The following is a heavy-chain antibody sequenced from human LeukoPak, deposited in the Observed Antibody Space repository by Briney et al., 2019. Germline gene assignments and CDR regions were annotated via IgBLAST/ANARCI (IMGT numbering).Heavy chain of an antibody. J-gene: IGHJ4*02. V-gene: IGHV3-30*18. D-gene: IGHD4-17*01. CDR3: AKAPRYGELYANFDY. CDR1: GFNFDSYG. CDR2: ISYNGRSI. Sequence: GGSLRLSCAASGFNFDSYGMHWVRQAPGKGLEWVAVISYNGRSIYYADSVKGQFTISRDNSKNTLYLQMNSLRAEDTAVYYCAKAPRYGELYANFDYWGQGTLVTVSS.